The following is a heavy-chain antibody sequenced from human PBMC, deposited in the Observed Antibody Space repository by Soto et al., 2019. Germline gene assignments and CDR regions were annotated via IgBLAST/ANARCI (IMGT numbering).Heavy chain of an antibody. CDR3: TMDDYGGNSAFRDY. J-gene: IGHJ4*02. V-gene: IGHV3-73*01. Sequence: GGSLRLSCAASGFIFSGSIIHWVRQASGKGLEWVGRIRSKTDSSATAYAASVKGRFTISRDDSKNTAYLQMNSLKTGDTAVYYCTMDDYGGNSAFRDYWGQGTLVTVS. D-gene: IGHD4-17*01. CDR1: GFIFSGSI. CDR2: IRSKTDSSAT.